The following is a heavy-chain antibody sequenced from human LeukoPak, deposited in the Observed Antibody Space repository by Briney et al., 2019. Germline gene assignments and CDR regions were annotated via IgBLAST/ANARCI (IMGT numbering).Heavy chain of an antibody. V-gene: IGHV3-7*01. J-gene: IGHJ3*02. CDR1: GFTFSTYW. D-gene: IGHD3-16*01. CDR2: IKQDGSEI. Sequence: RGSLRLSCTASGFTFSTYWMSWVRQAQGKGLEWVANIKQDGSEIYYVDSVKGRFTISRDNAKNSLYLQMNNLRAEDTAVYYCASLIWGGGFDIWGQGTMVTVSS. CDR3: ASLIWGGGFDI.